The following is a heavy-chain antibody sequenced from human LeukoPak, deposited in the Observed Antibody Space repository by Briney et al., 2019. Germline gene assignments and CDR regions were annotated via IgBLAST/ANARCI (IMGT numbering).Heavy chain of an antibody. CDR3: ARGYCSGGSCYSYYYYNYMDV. V-gene: IGHV4-4*07. CDR2: IYTSGST. D-gene: IGHD2-15*01. CDR1: GGSISSYY. Sequence: SETLSLTCTVSGGSISSYYWSWIRQPAGKGLEWIGRIYTSGSTNYNPSLKSRVTISVDTSKNQFSLKLSSVTAADTAVYYCARGYCSGGSCYSYYYYNYMDVWGKGTTVAVSS. J-gene: IGHJ6*03.